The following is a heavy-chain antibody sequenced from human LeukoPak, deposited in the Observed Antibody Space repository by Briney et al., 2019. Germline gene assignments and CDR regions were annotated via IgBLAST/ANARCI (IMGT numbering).Heavy chain of an antibody. V-gene: IGHV3-11*01. D-gene: IGHD3-9*01. Sequence: GGSLRLSCAASGFTFSDYYMSWTRQAPGKVLEWDSYISSSGSTIYYADSVKGRFTISRDNAKNSLYLQMNSLRAEDTAVYYCARAKDDILTCWGQGTLVTVSS. CDR3: ARAKDDILTC. CDR1: GFTFSDYY. J-gene: IGHJ4*02. CDR2: ISSSGSTI.